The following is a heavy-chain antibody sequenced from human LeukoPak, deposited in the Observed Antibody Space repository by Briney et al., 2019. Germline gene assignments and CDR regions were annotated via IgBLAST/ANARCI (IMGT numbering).Heavy chain of an antibody. D-gene: IGHD6-19*01. CDR1: GFTFSSYW. CDR2: MRQDGREK. Sequence: GGSLRLSCVGSGFTFSSYWMSWVRQVPGKGLEWVANMRQDGREKHYVDSVKGRFTISRDNAKNSLYLQMNSLRAEDTAVYYCAREFRGSSGWIPFGHWGQGTLVTASS. CDR3: AREFRGSSGWIPFGH. J-gene: IGHJ4*02. V-gene: IGHV3-7*03.